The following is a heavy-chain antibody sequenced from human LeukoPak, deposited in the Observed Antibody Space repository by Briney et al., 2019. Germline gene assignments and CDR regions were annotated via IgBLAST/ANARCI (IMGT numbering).Heavy chain of an antibody. V-gene: IGHV3-74*01. Sequence: GGSLRLSCAASGFTFSTYWMHWVRQAPGKGLVWVSRIKSDGSTNYADSVKGRFTIFRDNAKNTVSLQMNSLRAEDTGVYYCARAPSEIGGYYPEYFRHWGQGTLVTVS. CDR3: ARAPSEIGGYYPEYFRH. D-gene: IGHD3-22*01. J-gene: IGHJ1*01. CDR2: IKSDGST. CDR1: GFTFSTYW.